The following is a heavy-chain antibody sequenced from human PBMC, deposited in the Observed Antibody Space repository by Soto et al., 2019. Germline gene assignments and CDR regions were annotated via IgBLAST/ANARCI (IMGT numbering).Heavy chain of an antibody. CDR1: GFTFSSYA. CDR2: ISYDGSNK. CDR3: ARDRGSEEGFDP. J-gene: IGHJ5*02. Sequence: QVQLVESAGGVVQPGRSLRLSCAASGFTFSSYAMHWVRQAPGKGLEWVAVISYDGSNKYYADSVKGRFTISRDNSKNTLYLQMNSLRAEDTAVYYCARDRGSEEGFDPWGQGTLVTVSS. V-gene: IGHV3-30-3*01.